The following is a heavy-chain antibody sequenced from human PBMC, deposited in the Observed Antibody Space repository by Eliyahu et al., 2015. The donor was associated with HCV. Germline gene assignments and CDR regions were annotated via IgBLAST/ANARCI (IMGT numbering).Heavy chain of an antibody. CDR1: GGSISSXY. Sequence: QVQLQESGPGLVKPSETLSLXXTVSGGSISSXYWXWIRXPPGKGLEWIGYTXHSXSSNSNPSLKSRVTISIDTSKNQLSLKLSSVTAADTAVYYCASGGGGIAMTGTGGWFDPWGQGTLVTVSS. J-gene: IGHJ5*02. D-gene: IGHD6-19*01. V-gene: IGHV4-59*01. CDR3: ASGGGGIAMTGTGGWFDP. CDR2: TXHSXSS.